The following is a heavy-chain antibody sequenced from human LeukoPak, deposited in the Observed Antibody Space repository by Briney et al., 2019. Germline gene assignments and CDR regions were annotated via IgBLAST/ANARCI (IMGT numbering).Heavy chain of an antibody. CDR3: ARGYSSGWYGGVDY. CDR1: GGTFSSYA. CDR2: IIPIFGTA. Sequence: SVKVSCKASGGTFSSYAISWVRQAPGQGLEWMGGIIPIFGTANYAQKFQGRVTITTDESTSTAYMELSSLRPEDTAVYYCARGYSSGWYGGVDYWGQGTLVTVSS. D-gene: IGHD6-19*01. J-gene: IGHJ4*02. V-gene: IGHV1-69*05.